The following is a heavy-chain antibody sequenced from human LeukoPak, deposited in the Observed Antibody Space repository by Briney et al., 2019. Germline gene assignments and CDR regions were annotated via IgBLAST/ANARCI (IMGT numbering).Heavy chain of an antibody. CDR3: ARNCSRTSCSGTFDI. D-gene: IGHD2-2*01. V-gene: IGHV4-39*01. CDR1: NGSISSSRYY. Sequence: SETLSLTCTVSNGSISSSRYYWAWIRQPPGKGLEWIGSIYYSGSTHYNPSQKSRVTISVDTSKNQFFLRLSSGTAADTAVYCCARNCSRTSCSGTFDIWGRGTMVTVSS. J-gene: IGHJ3*02. CDR2: IYYSGST.